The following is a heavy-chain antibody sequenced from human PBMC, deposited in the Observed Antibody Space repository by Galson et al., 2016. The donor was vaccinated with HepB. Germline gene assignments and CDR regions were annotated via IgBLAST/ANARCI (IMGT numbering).Heavy chain of an antibody. D-gene: IGHD6-19*01. CDR3: AKPHTSGWLTSFDH. V-gene: IGHV3-23*01. Sequence: SLRLSCAASGFAFSSYAVNWVRQAPGKRLERIASIGLSGSITHYSDSVKGRFTTSRDNSKNTAYLEMNSLRADDTAIYYCAKPHTSGWLTSFDHWGQGNLVTVSS. CDR1: GFAFSSYA. CDR2: IGLSGSIT. J-gene: IGHJ4*02.